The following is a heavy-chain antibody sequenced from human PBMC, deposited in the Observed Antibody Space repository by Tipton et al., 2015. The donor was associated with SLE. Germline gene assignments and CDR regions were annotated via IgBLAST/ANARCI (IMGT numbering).Heavy chain of an antibody. CDR1: GGSVSSGSYY. CDR3: ARVERGTWSYSSSHNWFDP. D-gene: IGHD6-13*01. J-gene: IGHJ5*02. V-gene: IGHV4-61*01. CDR2: IYYSGST. Sequence: TLSLTCTVSGGSVSSGSYYWSWIRQPPGKGLEWIGYIYYSGSTNYNPSLTSRVTISVDTSKNQFSLKLSSVTAADTAVYYCARVERGTWSYSSSHNWFDPWGQGTLVTVSS.